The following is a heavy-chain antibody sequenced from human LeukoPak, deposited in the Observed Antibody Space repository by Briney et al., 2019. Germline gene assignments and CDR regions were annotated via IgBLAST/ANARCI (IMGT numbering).Heavy chain of an antibody. V-gene: IGHV3-9*01. Sequence: PGGSLRLSCAASGFTFDDYAMNWVRQAPGKGLEWASSISWNSDSINYADSVKGRFTISRDNAKNSLYLQMNSLRAEDTAVYYCARDTQGGIAAAGPDYWGQGTLVTVSS. CDR2: ISWNSDSI. CDR3: ARDTQGGIAAAGPDY. D-gene: IGHD6-13*01. J-gene: IGHJ4*02. CDR1: GFTFDDYA.